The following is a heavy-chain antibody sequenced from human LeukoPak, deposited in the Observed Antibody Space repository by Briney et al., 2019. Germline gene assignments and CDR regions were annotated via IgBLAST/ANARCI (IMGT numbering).Heavy chain of an antibody. D-gene: IGHD4-17*01. CDR1: GDTVSSNSAA. V-gene: IGHV6-1*01. CDR3: ARGTNDYADPVFDS. J-gene: IGHJ4*02. CDR2: TYYRSKRYH. Sequence: SQTLSLTCAISGDTVSSNSAAWNWIRQSPSRGLEWLGRTYYRSKRYHDYATSVKSRMTINPDTSKNQVSLQLKSVIPEDTAVYYCARGTNDYADPVFDSWGQGTLVTVSS.